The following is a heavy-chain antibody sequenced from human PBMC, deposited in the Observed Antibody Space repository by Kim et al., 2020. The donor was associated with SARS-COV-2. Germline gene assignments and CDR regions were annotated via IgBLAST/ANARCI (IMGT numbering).Heavy chain of an antibody. V-gene: IGHV4-59*13. CDR3: ARAGPDHYDFWSGYYIDGMDV. D-gene: IGHD3-3*01. Sequence: SETLSLTCTVSGGSISSYYWSWIRQPPGKGLEWIGYIYYSGSTNYNPSLKSRVTISVDTSKNQFSLKLSSVTAADTAVYYCARAGPDHYDFWSGYYIDGMDVWGQGTTVTVSS. J-gene: IGHJ6*02. CDR2: IYYSGST. CDR1: GGSISSYY.